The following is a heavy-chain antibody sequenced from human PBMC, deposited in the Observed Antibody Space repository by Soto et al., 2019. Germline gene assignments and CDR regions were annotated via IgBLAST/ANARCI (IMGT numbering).Heavy chain of an antibody. CDR2: MNPNSGNT. V-gene: IGHV1-8*01. J-gene: IGHJ3*02. D-gene: IGHD6-6*01. CDR3: ARSEAARLTLPAI. Sequence: ASVEVSCKACGYTFASYDSNWVRQATGQGLEWMGWMNPNSGNTGYAQKFQGRVTMTRNTSISTAYMELSSLRSEDTAVYYSARSEAARLTLPAIWGQGTMVTVSS. CDR1: GYTFASYD.